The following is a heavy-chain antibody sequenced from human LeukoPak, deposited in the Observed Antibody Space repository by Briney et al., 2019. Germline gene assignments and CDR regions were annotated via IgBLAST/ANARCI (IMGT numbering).Heavy chain of an antibody. Sequence: SETLSLTCTVSGGSISSSNYYWDWIRQPPGKGLEWIGSIYYSETTYDNPSLKSRVTMSIDTSKNQFSLKLSSATAADSAVYYCARQRADYYYYYIDVWGKGTTVTVS. CDR2: IYYSETT. J-gene: IGHJ6*03. CDR1: GGSISSSNYY. CDR3: ARQRADYYYYYIDV. V-gene: IGHV4-39*01.